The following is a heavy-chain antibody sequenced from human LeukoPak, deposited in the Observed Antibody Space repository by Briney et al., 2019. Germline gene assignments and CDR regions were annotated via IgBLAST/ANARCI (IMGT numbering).Heavy chain of an antibody. Sequence: ASVKVSCKASGYTFTSYDINWVRQATGQGLEWMGWMNPNSGNTGYAQKFQGRVTITRNTSISTAYTELSSLRSEDTAVYYCARSWDGYNGRWFDPWGQGTLVTVSS. V-gene: IGHV1-8*03. J-gene: IGHJ5*02. D-gene: IGHD5-24*01. CDR1: GYTFTSYD. CDR2: MNPNSGNT. CDR3: ARSWDGYNGRWFDP.